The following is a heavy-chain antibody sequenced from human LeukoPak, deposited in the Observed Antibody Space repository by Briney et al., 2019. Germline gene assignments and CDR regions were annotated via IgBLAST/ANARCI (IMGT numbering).Heavy chain of an antibody. D-gene: IGHD3-22*01. V-gene: IGHV3-53*01. J-gene: IGHJ5*02. CDR3: ARGYYDSNGYYWLDP. Sequence: GGSLRLSCAASGFTVSSNYMSWVRQAPGKGLEWVSLIETGGGTHYADSVRGRFTISSDNSRNTLYLQMNSLRVEDTAVYYCARGYYDSNGYYWLDPWGQGTLVTVSS. CDR2: IETGGGT. CDR1: GFTVSSNY.